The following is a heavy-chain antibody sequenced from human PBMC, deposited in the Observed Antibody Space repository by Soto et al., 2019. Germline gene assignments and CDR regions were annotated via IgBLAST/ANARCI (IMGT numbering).Heavy chain of an antibody. J-gene: IGHJ4*02. CDR2: ISAGGGDT. V-gene: IGHV3-23*01. CDR3: AKDGVNYDSSGYYAYFDY. CDR1: GFTFSSYA. Sequence: HAGSMRLSCAASGFTFSSYAMSWVRQSPGKGLEWVSGISAGGGDTYYADSVKGRFTISRDNSKNTLYLQMNSLRAEDTAVYYCAKDGVNYDSSGYYAYFDYWGQGTLVTVSS. D-gene: IGHD3-22*01.